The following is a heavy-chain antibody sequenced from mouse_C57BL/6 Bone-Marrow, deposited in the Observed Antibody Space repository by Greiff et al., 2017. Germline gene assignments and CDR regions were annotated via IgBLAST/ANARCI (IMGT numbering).Heavy chain of an antibody. CDR1: GYSFTGYY. CDR2: INPSTGGT. J-gene: IGHJ2*01. V-gene: IGHV1-42*01. D-gene: IGHD1-1*01. CDR3: ARDYYGSSYSYYFDY. Sequence: EVQLQQSGPELVKPGASVKISCKASGYSFTGYYMNWVKQSPEKSLEWIGEINPSTGGTTYNQKFKAKATLTVDKSSRTAYMQLKSLTSEDSAVYYCARDYYGSSYSYYFDYWGQGTTLTVSS.